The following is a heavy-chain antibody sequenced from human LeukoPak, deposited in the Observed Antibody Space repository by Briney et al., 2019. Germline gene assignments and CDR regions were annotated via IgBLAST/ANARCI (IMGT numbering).Heavy chain of an antibody. CDR2: IIPIFGTA. Sequence: SVKVSCKASGYTFTGYYMHWVRQAPGQGLEWMGGIIPIFGTANYAQKFQGRVTITADESTSTAYMELSSLRSEDTAVYYCARELSYYYGSGSYYYFDYWGQGTLVTVSS. D-gene: IGHD3-10*01. V-gene: IGHV1-69*13. CDR3: ARELSYYYGSGSYYYFDY. J-gene: IGHJ4*02. CDR1: GYTFTGYY.